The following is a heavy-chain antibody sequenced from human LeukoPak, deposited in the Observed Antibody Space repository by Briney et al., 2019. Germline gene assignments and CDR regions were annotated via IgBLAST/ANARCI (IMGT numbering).Heavy chain of an antibody. D-gene: IGHD6-6*01. CDR2: INPSGGST. J-gene: IGHJ2*01. CDR3: VRGASSIAALNPFRYFDL. CDR1: GHTFISYY. V-gene: IGHV1-46*01. Sequence: ASVKVSCKASGHTFISYYMHWVRQGPGQGLEWMGIINPSGGSTSYAQKFQGRVTMTRDTSTNTVYMELSSLRSEDTAVFYCVRGASSIAALNPFRYFDLWGRGTLVTVSS.